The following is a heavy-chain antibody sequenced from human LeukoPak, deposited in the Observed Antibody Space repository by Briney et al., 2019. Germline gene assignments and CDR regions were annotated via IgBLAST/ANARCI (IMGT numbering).Heavy chain of an antibody. Sequence: GGSLRLSCAASGFNFSSFWMSWVRQAPGKGLEWVANIKQDGSENYFVASVKGRFTISRDNAKTSLYLQMNSLRAEDTAVYYCARGLGVLYWGQGTPVTVSS. CDR2: IKQDGSEN. CDR1: GFNFSSFW. CDR3: ARGLGVLY. D-gene: IGHD3-16*01. J-gene: IGHJ4*02. V-gene: IGHV3-7*01.